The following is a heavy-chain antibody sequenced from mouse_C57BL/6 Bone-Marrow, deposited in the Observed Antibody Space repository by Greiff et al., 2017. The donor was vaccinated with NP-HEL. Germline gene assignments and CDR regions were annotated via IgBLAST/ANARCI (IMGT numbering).Heavy chain of an antibody. J-gene: IGHJ3*01. V-gene: IGHV1-39*01. CDR1: GYSFTDYN. CDR3: ARGPGRSYEAWFAY. Sequence: VQLQQSGPELVNPGASVKISCKASGYSFTDYNMNWVKQSNGKSLEWIGVINPNYGTTSYNQKFKGKATLIVDQSSSTAYMQLNSLTSGDSAVYYGARGPGRSYEAWFAYWGKGTLVTVSA. D-gene: IGHD1-1*01. CDR2: INPNYGTT.